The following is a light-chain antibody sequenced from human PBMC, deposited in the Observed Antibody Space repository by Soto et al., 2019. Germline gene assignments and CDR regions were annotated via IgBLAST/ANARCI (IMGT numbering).Light chain of an antibody. CDR1: QGISSY. CDR3: QQLGNYPIT. CDR2: AAS. V-gene: IGKV1-9*01. Sequence: IQLTQSPSSLSASVGDRVTITCRASQGISSYLAWYQQEPGKAPKLLIYAASTLQTGVPSRFSGSGSGTEFTLTISSLQPEDFATYYCQQLGNYPITFGQGTRLEIK. J-gene: IGKJ5*01.